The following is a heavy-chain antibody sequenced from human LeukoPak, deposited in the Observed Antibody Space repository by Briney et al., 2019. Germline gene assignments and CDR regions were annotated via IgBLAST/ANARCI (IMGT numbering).Heavy chain of an antibody. V-gene: IGHV3-7*01. Sequence: GGSLRLSCVASGLSFASYWMDWVRQAPGKCLEWVANIRKDGGDIHYVDSVKGRFTISRDNAKNSVYLQMHRLRAEDTAVYYCARDAFGDFSYWGQGILVTVSS. CDR3: ARDAFGDFSY. J-gene: IGHJ4*02. D-gene: IGHD3-10*01. CDR1: GLSFASYW. CDR2: IRKDGGDI.